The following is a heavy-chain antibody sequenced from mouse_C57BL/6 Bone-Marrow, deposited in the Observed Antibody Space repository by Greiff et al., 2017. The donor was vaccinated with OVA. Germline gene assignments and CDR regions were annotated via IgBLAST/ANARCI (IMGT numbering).Heavy chain of an antibody. V-gene: IGHV1-74*01. CDR2: IHPSASDT. CDR3: AIVRYYYASFY. Sequence: VQLQQPGAELVKPGASVKVSCKASGYTFTSYWMHWVKQRPGQGLEWIGRIHPSASDTNYNQKFKGKATLTADKSSSTAYMQLSSLTSEDSAVYYCAIVRYYYASFYWGQGTTLTVSS. J-gene: IGHJ2*01. D-gene: IGHD1-1*01. CDR1: GYTFTSYW.